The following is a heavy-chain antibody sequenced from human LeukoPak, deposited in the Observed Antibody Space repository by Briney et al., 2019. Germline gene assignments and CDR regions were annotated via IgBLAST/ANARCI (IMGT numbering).Heavy chain of an antibody. D-gene: IGHD1-1*01. V-gene: IGHV4-4*07. Sequence: SETLSLTCTVSGGSISSYYWSWIRQPAGKGLEWIGRIYTSGSTNYNPSLKSRVTMSVDTSKNQFSLKLSSVTAADTAVYYCARGKERRSPYYYYYMDVWGKGTTVTISS. CDR3: ARGKERRSPYYYYYMDV. J-gene: IGHJ6*03. CDR2: IYTSGST. CDR1: GGSISSYY.